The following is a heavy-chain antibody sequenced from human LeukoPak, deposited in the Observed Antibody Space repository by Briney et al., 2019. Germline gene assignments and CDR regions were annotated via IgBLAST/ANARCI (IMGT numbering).Heavy chain of an antibody. D-gene: IGHD5-18*01. CDR1: GGAFSSYA. CDR2: IIPILDIA. V-gene: IGHV1-69*04. Sequence: SVKVSCKASGGAFSSYAISWVRQAPGQGLEWMGRIIPILDIANYAQKFQGRVTITADKSTSTAYMELSSLRSEDTAVYYCARGVRGYSYGLDYWGQGTLVTVSS. J-gene: IGHJ4*02. CDR3: ARGVRGYSYGLDY.